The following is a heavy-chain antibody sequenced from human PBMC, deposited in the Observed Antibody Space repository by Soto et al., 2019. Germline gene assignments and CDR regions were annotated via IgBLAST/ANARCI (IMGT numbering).Heavy chain of an antibody. V-gene: IGHV4-34*01. CDR2: MSHSGGT. D-gene: IGHD1-1*01. CDR3: ARVERGTATTVVDAFDI. Sequence: QVQLQQWGAGLLKPSETLSLTCAVYGGFVSSGNYYWSWIRQPPGKGLEWIGEMSHSGGTHFNPSLKSRAPISVDTSKNHFSLKMSSVTAADTALYYCARVERGTATTVVDAFDIWGPGTMVTVSS. CDR1: GGFVSSGNYY. J-gene: IGHJ3*02.